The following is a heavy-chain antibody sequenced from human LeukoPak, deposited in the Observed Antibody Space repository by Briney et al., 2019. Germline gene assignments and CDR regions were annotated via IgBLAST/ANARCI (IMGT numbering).Heavy chain of an antibody. D-gene: IGHD3-3*01. CDR1: GVSISSSSYY. J-gene: IGHJ4*02. CDR2: IYYSGCT. V-gene: IGHV4-39*01. Sequence: SETLSLTCTVSGVSISSSSYYWGWIRQPPGKGLEWIGSIYYSGCTYYNPSLKSRVTISVDTSKNQFSLKLSSVTAADTAVYYCARYDFWRTLVIDYWGQGTLVTVSS. CDR3: ARYDFWRTLVIDY.